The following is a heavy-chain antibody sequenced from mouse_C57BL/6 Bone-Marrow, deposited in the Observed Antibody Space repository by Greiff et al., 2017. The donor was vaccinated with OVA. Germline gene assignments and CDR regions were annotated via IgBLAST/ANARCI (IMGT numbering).Heavy chain of an antibody. J-gene: IGHJ1*03. V-gene: IGHV5-16*01. CDR2: INYDGSST. Sequence: EVNVVESEGGLVQPGSSMKLSCTASGFTFSDYYMAWVRQVPEKGLEWVANINYDGSSTYYLDSLKSRFIISRDNAKNILYLQMSSLKSEDTATYYCARDRGYDLYWYFDVWGTGTTVTVSS. CDR3: ARDRGYDLYWYFDV. CDR1: GFTFSDYY. D-gene: IGHD2-14*01.